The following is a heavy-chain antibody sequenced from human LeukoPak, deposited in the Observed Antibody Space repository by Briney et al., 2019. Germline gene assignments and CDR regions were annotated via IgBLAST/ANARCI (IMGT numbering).Heavy chain of an antibody. J-gene: IGHJ4*02. Sequence: PGGSLRLSCAASGFRVSSDYIGWVRQAPGKGLEWVSVIYSGGSTYYADSVKGRFTISRDNSKNTVYLQMNSLRPEDTAVYYCARRKTGSPYDYWGQGTLVTVSS. CDR2: IYSGGST. CDR3: ARRKTGSPYDY. V-gene: IGHV3-53*01. D-gene: IGHD1-1*01. CDR1: GFRVSSDY.